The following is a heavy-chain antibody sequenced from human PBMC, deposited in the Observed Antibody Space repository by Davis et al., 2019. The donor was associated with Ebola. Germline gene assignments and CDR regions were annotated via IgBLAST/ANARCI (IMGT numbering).Heavy chain of an antibody. J-gene: IGHJ2*01. D-gene: IGHD6-6*01. V-gene: IGHV4-61*09. CDR2: IYTNGGT. Sequence: SETLSLTCNVSGASISSEYFSWTWVRQPAGKGLEWVGHIYTNGGTKYNPSLEGRVTISLDTSNNQFSLRLHSVTAADTAVYFCARLSGLFSSSSGALYFDLWGRGTLVSVSS. CDR1: GASISSEYFS. CDR3: ARLSGLFSSSSGALYFDL.